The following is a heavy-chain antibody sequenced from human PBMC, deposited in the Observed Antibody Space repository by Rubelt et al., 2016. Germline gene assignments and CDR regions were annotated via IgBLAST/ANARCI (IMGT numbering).Heavy chain of an antibody. CDR2: IGTAGDT. D-gene: IGHD2/OR15-2a*01. CDR1: GFTFSSYD. CDR3: ASHLGSGNNYHYDMDV. J-gene: IGHJ6*02. Sequence: EVQLVESGGGLVQPGGSLRLSCAASGFTFSSYDMHWVRQATGKGLEWVSAIGTAGDTYYPGSVKGRFTISRDKAKTTLYLQMNRLRAEDTAGYYCASHLGSGNNYHYDMDVWGQGTTVTVSS. V-gene: IGHV3-13*01.